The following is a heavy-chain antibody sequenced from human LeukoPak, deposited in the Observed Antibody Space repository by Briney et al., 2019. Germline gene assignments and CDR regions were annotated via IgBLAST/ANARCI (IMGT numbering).Heavy chain of an antibody. CDR1: GFTFSSYG. V-gene: IGHV3-30*18. Sequence: PGGSLRLSCAASGFTFSSYGMHWVRQAPGKGLERVAVIPYDGSNKYYADSVKGRFTISRDNSKNTLYLQMNSLRAEDTAVYYCAKDSTGVTDYWGQGTLVTVSS. D-gene: IGHD3-10*01. CDR3: AKDSTGVTDY. J-gene: IGHJ4*02. CDR2: IPYDGSNK.